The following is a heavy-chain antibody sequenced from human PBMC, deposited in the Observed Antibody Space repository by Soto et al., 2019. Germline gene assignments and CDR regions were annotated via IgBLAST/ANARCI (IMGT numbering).Heavy chain of an antibody. Sequence: GGSLRLSCAASGFTFSDHYMDWVRQAPGKGLEWVGRTRNKANSYTTEYAASVKGRFTISRDDSKNSLYLQMNCLKTEDTAVYYCARAVTYYYGSGSLWFDPWGQGTLVTVSS. J-gene: IGHJ5*02. V-gene: IGHV3-72*01. D-gene: IGHD3-10*01. CDR3: ARAVTYYYGSGSLWFDP. CDR1: GFTFSDHY. CDR2: TRNKANSYTT.